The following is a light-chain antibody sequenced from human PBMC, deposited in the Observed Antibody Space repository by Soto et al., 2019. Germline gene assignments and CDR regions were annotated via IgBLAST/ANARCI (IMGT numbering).Light chain of an antibody. J-gene: IGKJ5*01. CDR3: QPRSNWPVT. Sequence: EIVLTQSPATLSLSPGERATLSCRASQSIGNFLGWYQQKPGQAPRLLIYDAPSRATGIPVRFSGSGSGTDFTLAISSLEPEDCAIYYCQPRSNWPVTFGLGTRVESK. CDR1: QSIGNF. CDR2: DAP. V-gene: IGKV3-11*01.